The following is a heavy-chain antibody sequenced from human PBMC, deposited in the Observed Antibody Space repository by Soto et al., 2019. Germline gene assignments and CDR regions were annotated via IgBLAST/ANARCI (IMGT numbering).Heavy chain of an antibody. J-gene: IGHJ2*01. CDR2: ITPIFGTA. Sequence: QVQLVQSGAAVKKPGSSVKVSCKASGGTFSNYAISWVRQAPGQGLEWMGGITPIFGTANYAQKFQGRVTITADESMSTAYMELSRLRFQDTAVYYCAQTLGLAVAGPGRFDLWGRGTLVTVSS. CDR1: GGTFSNYA. CDR3: AQTLGLAVAGPGRFDL. V-gene: IGHV1-69*12. D-gene: IGHD6-19*01.